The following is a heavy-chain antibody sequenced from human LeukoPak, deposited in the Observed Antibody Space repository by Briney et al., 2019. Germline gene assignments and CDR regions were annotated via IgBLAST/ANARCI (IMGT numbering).Heavy chain of an antibody. CDR2: IYYSGST. Sequence: PSETLSLTCTVSGGSMSVSTYYWGWIRQPPGKGLEWIGSIYYSGSTYYNPSLKSRVTISVDTSKNHFSLRLSSVTAADTAVYYCTRDLRAVALIFDYWGQGTLVTVSS. J-gene: IGHJ4*02. CDR3: TRDLRAVALIFDY. V-gene: IGHV4-39*02. CDR1: GGSMSVSTYY. D-gene: IGHD6-19*01.